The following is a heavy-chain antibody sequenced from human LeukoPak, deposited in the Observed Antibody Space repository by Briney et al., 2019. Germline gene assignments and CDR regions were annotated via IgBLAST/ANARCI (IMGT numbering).Heavy chain of an antibody. CDR1: GFTVSSNY. CDR2: INSDGSST. J-gene: IGHJ6*02. Sequence: PGGSLRLSCAASGFTVSSNYMSWVRQAPGKGLVWVSRINSDGSSTSYADSVKGRFTISRDNAKNTLYLQMNSLRAEDTAVYYCAWIRRYYYYGMDVWGQGTTVTVSS. CDR3: AWIRRYYYYGMDV. V-gene: IGHV3-74*01. D-gene: IGHD2-2*03.